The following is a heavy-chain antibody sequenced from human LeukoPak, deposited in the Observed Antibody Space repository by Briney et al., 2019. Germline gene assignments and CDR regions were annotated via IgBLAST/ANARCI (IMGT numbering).Heavy chain of an antibody. V-gene: IGHV1-8*03. J-gene: IGHJ4*02. CDR1: GDTLTSYA. Sequence: ASVKVSCKASGDTLTSYAINWVRQATGQGLEWMGWMNPNSGNTGYAQKFQGRVAITRNTSISTAYMDLSSLRSEDTAVYYCARGVGGGSGSYSFDYWGQGTLVTVSS. CDR3: ARGVGGGSGSYSFDY. D-gene: IGHD3-10*01. CDR2: MNPNSGNT.